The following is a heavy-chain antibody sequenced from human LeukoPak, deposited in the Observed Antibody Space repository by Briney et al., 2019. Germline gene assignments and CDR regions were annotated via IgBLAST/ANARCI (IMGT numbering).Heavy chain of an antibody. J-gene: IGHJ4*02. CDR2: IYTVGSN. Sequence: GGSLRLSCAASGFTVNSSYMSWVRQAPGKGLEWVSVIYTVGSNFYADSVKGRFNISRDNSKNTLYLEMNSLRAEDTAVYYCARGTVGVGKVDYWGQGTLVTVSS. V-gene: IGHV3-53*01. D-gene: IGHD2-21*01. CDR3: ARGTVGVGKVDY. CDR1: GFTVNSSY.